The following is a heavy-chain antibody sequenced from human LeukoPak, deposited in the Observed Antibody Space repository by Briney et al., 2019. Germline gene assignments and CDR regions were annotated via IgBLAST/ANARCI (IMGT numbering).Heavy chain of an antibody. D-gene: IGHD1-7*01. CDR1: GGSFSGCY. V-gene: IGHV4-34*01. J-gene: IGHJ4*02. Sequence: PSETLSLTCAVYGGSFSGCYWSWIRQPPGKGLEWIGEINHSGSTNYNPSLKSRVTISVDTSKNQFSLKLSSVIAADTAVYYCARGVAGTTFLSDYWGQGTLVTVSS. CDR3: ARGVAGTTFLSDY. CDR2: INHSGST.